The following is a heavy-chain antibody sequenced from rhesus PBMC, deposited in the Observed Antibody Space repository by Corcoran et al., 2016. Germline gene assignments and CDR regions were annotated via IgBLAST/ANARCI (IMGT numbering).Heavy chain of an antibody. CDR1: GGSISSSY. D-gene: IGHD6S26*01. Sequence: QLQLQESGPGLVKPSEPLSVTCAVSGGSISSSYWSWIRQAPGKGLEWIGYIYGSGSSTNYNPSLKSRFTLSVDPSMNQLSVKLGAVTAADTAGYYCASGLFQRLVEDVWGPGVLVTVSS. V-gene: IGHV4-169*02. CDR2: IYGSGSST. CDR3: ASGLFQRLVEDV. J-gene: IGHJ5-1*01.